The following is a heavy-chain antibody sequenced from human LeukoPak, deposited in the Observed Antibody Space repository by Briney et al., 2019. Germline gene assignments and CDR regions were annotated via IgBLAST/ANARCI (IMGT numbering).Heavy chain of an antibody. CDR1: GYTFTSYY. CDR2: INPYNGNT. Sequence: GASVKVSCKASGYTFTSYYMHWVRQAPGQGLEWMGIINPYNGNTESAQNVQGRVIMTTDISTRTVYMELRSLKSDDTAVYYCAREGFGGNSDSWGQGTLVTVSS. D-gene: IGHD4-23*01. V-gene: IGHV1-46*01. CDR3: AREGFGGNSDS. J-gene: IGHJ4*02.